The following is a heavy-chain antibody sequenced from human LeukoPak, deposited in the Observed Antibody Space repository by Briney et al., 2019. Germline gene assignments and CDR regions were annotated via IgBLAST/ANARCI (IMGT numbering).Heavy chain of an antibody. D-gene: IGHD4-17*01. CDR2: IRYDGSNK. V-gene: IGHV3-30*02. CDR1: GFTFSTYG. J-gene: IGHJ4*02. CDR3: ARDYGDY. Sequence: GGSLRLSCAASGFTFSTYGMHWVRQAPGKGLEWVAFIRYDGSNKYYADSVKGRVTISRDNSKNTLYLQMNSLRAEDTAVYYCARDYGDYWGQGTLVTVSS.